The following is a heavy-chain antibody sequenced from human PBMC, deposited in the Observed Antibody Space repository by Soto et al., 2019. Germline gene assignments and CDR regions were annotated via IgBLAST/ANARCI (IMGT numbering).Heavy chain of an antibody. D-gene: IGHD6-19*01. Sequence: ASLKVSCKASGYTFTSYYMHWVRQAPGQGLEWMGIINPSGGSTSYAQKFQGRVTMTRDTSTSTVYMELSSLRSEDTAVYYCAREVYSSGWNRAYYYGMDVWGQGTTVTVSS. CDR1: GYTFTSYY. J-gene: IGHJ6*02. V-gene: IGHV1-46*01. CDR2: INPSGGST. CDR3: AREVYSSGWNRAYYYGMDV.